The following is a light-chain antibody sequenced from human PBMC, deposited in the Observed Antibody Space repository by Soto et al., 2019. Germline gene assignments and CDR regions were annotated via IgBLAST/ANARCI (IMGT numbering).Light chain of an antibody. CDR1: SSDFGAYDY. J-gene: IGLJ2*01. CDR3: CSYTTYSSAVL. V-gene: IGLV2-14*03. Sequence: QSALTQPASVSGSPGQSITISCTGSSSDFGAYDYVSWYQQHPGNAPKLMIYDVSYRPSGVSDRFSGSKSGNTASLTISGLQAEDEAEYYCCSYTTYSSAVLFGGGTKLTVL. CDR2: DVS.